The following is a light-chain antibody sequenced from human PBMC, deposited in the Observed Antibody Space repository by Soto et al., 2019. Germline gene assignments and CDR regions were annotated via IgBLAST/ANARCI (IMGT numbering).Light chain of an antibody. CDR1: QSVSSSY. CDR3: QQYGSSPPIT. Sequence: EIVLTQSPGTLSLPPGKRATLSCRASQSVSSSYLAWYQQKPGQAPRLLIYGASSRATGIPDRFSGSGSGTDFTLTVSRLEPEDFAVYFCQQYGSSPPITFGQGTRLEIK. J-gene: IGKJ5*01. V-gene: IGKV3-20*01. CDR2: GAS.